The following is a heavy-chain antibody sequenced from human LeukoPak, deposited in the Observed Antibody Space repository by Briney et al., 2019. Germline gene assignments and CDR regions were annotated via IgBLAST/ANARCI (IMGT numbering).Heavy chain of an antibody. CDR3: TTPGSSSWYFDY. CDR2: IRSKAYGGTT. V-gene: IGHV3-49*03. J-gene: IGHJ4*02. CDR1: GFTFGDYA. Sequence: GGSLRFSCTASGFTFGDYAMSWFRQAPGKGLEWVGFIRSKAYGGTTEYAASVKGRFTISRDDSKSIAYLQMNSLKTEDTAVYYCTTPGSSSWYFDYWGQGTLVTVSS. D-gene: IGHD6-13*01.